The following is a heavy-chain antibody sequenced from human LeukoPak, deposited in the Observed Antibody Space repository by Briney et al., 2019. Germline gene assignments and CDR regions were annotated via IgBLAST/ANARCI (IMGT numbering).Heavy chain of an antibody. V-gene: IGHV4-4*02. CDR1: GGSFIDHNW. CDR3: ARDQSYSGLWLGEGFFDS. D-gene: IGHD3-10*01. J-gene: IGHJ4*02. CDR2: IYHSGSS. Sequence: PSETLSLTCDVSGGSFIDHNWWSWVRQPPGKGLEWLGEIYHSGSSNRNPSLKSRVTLSLDKSKNQFSLNLTSVTGADTAVYYCARDQSYSGLWLGEGFFDSWGRGTLVTVSS.